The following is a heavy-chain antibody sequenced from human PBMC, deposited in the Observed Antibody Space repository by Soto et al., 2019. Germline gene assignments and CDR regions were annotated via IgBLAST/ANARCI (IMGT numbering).Heavy chain of an antibody. J-gene: IGHJ4*02. D-gene: IGHD2-15*01. CDR2: IYYSGST. CDR1: GGSISSGGYY. V-gene: IGHV4-31*03. CDR3: ARELGYCSGGSCPFDY. Sequence: QVQLQESGPGLVKPSQTLSLTCTVSGGSISSGGYYWSWIRQHPGKGLEWIGYIYYSGSTYYNPSLKSRVTISVDTSKNQFSLKLSSVTAADTAVYYCARELGYCSGGSCPFDYWGQGPLVTVSS.